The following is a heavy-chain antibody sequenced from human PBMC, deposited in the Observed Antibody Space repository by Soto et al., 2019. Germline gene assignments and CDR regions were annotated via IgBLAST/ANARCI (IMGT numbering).Heavy chain of an antibody. CDR1: GFSLSTTGVG. CDR2: IYWDDDK. Sequence: QITLKESGPPLVKPTQTLTLTCTFSGFSLSTTGVGVGWIRQPPGKALEWLALIYWDDDKRYSPSLKSRLTITKDTSKNQVVLTMTNMDPIDTATYYCAHATPVTTGGHYWGQGTLVTVSS. CDR3: AHATPVTTGGHY. J-gene: IGHJ4*02. D-gene: IGHD4-17*01. V-gene: IGHV2-5*02.